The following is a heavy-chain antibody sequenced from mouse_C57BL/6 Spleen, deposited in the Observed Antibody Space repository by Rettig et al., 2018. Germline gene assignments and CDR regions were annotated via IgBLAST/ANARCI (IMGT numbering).Heavy chain of an antibody. J-gene: IGHJ1*03. CDR1: N. CDR3: AREFYYGNFDWYFDV. V-gene: IGHV1-39*01. Sequence: NMNWVKQSNGKSLEWIGVINPNYGTTSYNQKFKGKATLTVDQSSSTAYMQLNSLTSEDSAVYYCAREFYYGNFDWYFDVWGTGTTVTVSS. CDR2: INPNYGTT. D-gene: IGHD2-1*01.